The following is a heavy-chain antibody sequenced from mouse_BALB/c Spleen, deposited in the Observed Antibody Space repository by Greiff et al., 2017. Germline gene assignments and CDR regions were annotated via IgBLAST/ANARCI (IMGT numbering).Heavy chain of an antibody. D-gene: IGHD1-1*02. CDR3: ARDGGGFAY. V-gene: IGHV1-4*01. CDR2: INPSSGYT. J-gene: IGHJ3*01. Sequence: VQLQQSGAELARPGASVKMSCKASGYTFTSYTMHWVKQRPGQGLEWIGYINPSSGYTNYNQKFKDKATLTADKSSSAAYRQLSSLTSEDAAVYYCARDGGGFAYWGQGTLVTVSA. CDR1: GYTFTSYT.